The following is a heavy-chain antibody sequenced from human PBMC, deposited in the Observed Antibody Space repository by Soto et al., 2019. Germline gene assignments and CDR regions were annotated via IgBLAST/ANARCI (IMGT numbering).Heavy chain of an antibody. J-gene: IGHJ5*02. CDR1: GYTFTDNY. CDR2: IDPRDGKT. V-gene: IGHV1-46*01. CDR3: ARDRPHAWLDP. Sequence: QAQLVQSGAEVKGPGASVTVSCKASGYTFTDNYIHWIRQAPGQGLEWVAMIDPRDGKTFYAQSFQGRVTLTRDTSTAIVYMEMRNLGSEETALYYCARDRPHAWLDPLGQGTLVTVSS.